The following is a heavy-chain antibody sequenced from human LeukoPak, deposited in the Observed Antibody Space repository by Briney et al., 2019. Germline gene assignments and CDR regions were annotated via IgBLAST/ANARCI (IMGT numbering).Heavy chain of an antibody. CDR1: GFTLSTYG. Sequence: GGSLRLSCAASGFTLSTYGMHWVRQAPGKGLEWVAVIWYDGRNKFYADSLKGRFTISRDNSKNTLYLQMNSLRAEDTAVYYCARVNRGDAFDIWGQGTLVTV. CDR3: ARVNRGDAFDI. D-gene: IGHD3-16*02. J-gene: IGHJ3*02. CDR2: IWYDGRNK. V-gene: IGHV3-33*08.